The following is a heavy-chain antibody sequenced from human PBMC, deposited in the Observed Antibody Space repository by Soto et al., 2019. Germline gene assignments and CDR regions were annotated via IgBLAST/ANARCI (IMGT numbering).Heavy chain of an antibody. J-gene: IGHJ6*03. CDR3: ARLPLNGDYYYYYYMDV. CDR2: IYPGDSDT. CDR1: GYSFTSYW. D-gene: IGHD2-8*01. Sequence: GESLKISCKGSGYSFTSYWIGWVRQMPGKGLEWMGIIYPGDSDTRYSPSFQGQVTISADKSISTAYLQWSSLKASDTAMYYCARLPLNGDYYYYYYMDVWGKGTTVTVSS. V-gene: IGHV5-51*01.